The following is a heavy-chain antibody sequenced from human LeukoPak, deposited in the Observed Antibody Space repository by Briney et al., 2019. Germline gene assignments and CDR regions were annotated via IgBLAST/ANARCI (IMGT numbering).Heavy chain of an antibody. J-gene: IGHJ4*02. Sequence: GGSLRLSCEASGFTFSSYEMNWVRQAPGKGLEWVSSISSSSSYIYYADSVKGRFTISRDNAKNSLYLQMNSLRAEDTAVYYCARDRWQQPDYWGQGTLVTVSS. V-gene: IGHV3-21*01. CDR1: GFTFSSYE. D-gene: IGHD6-13*01. CDR3: ARDRWQQPDY. CDR2: ISSSSSYI.